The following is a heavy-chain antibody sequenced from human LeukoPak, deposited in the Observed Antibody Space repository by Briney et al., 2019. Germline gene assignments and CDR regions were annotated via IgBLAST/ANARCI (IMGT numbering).Heavy chain of an antibody. J-gene: IGHJ4*02. V-gene: IGHV2-70*01. Sequence: SGPALVKPTQTLTLTCTFSGFSLTTSGMCVSWIRQPPGKALEWLALIDWDDDKYYSTSLETRLTISKDTSKNQVVLTMTNMDPVDTATYYCARPIHFDSGGYLYYFDSWGQGTLVTVSS. CDR3: ARPIHFDSGGYLYYFDS. CDR1: GFSLTTSGMC. D-gene: IGHD3-22*01. CDR2: IDWDDDK.